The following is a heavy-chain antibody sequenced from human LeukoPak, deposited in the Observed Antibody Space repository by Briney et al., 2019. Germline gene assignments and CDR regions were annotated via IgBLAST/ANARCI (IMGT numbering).Heavy chain of an antibody. CDR3: ARGRDIAVRSYAFDI. J-gene: IGHJ3*02. D-gene: IGHD6-19*01. V-gene: IGHV1-8*01. CDR1: GYTFTSYD. Sequence: ASVKVSCKASGYTFTSYDINWVRQATGQGLEGMGWMNPNSGNTGYAQKFQGRVTMTRNTSISTAYMELSSLRSEDAAVYYCARGRDIAVRSYAFDIWGQGTMVTVSS. CDR2: MNPNSGNT.